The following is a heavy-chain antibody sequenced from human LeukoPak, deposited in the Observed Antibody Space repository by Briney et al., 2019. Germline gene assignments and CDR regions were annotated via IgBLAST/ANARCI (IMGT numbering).Heavy chain of an antibody. CDR3: ARQYDSSGSNAFDI. V-gene: IGHV1-69*04. CDR2: IIPILGIA. Sequence: SVKVSCKASGGTFSSYAISWVRQAPGQGLEWMGRIIPILGIANYAQKFQGRVTITADKSTSTAYMELSSLRSEDTAVYYCARQYDSSGSNAFDIWGQGTMVTVSS. D-gene: IGHD3-22*01. J-gene: IGHJ3*02. CDR1: GGTFSSYA.